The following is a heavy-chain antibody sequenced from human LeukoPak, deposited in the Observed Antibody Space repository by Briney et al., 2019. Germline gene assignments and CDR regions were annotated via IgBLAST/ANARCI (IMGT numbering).Heavy chain of an antibody. J-gene: IGHJ6*02. CDR3: AKDKGNYGMDV. V-gene: IGHV3-30*18. CDR2: ISYDGSNK. CDR1: GFTFSSYG. Sequence: PGGSLRLSCAASGFTFSSYGMHWVRQAPGKGLEWVAVISYDGSNKYYADSVKGRFTISRDNSKNTLYLQMNSLRAEDMAVYYCAKDKGNYGMDVWGQGTTVTVSS.